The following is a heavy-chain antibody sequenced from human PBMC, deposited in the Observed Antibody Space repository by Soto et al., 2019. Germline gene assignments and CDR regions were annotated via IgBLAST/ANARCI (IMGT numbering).Heavy chain of an antibody. V-gene: IGHV3-66*01. CDR1: GFTVSDNY. CDR3: VRAPTMKNFSDRFDH. J-gene: IGHJ5*02. CDR2: IYSSGST. Sequence: EVQRVDSGGDMVQPGGSLRLSCAAFGFTVSDNYMSCVRQAPGKRLEGVSVIYSSGSTYHADSVKGRVTISRDNSNNILYLQMNSLRVEGTAVYYCVRAPTMKNFSDRFDHWGQGIMVTVS. D-gene: IGHD5-12*01.